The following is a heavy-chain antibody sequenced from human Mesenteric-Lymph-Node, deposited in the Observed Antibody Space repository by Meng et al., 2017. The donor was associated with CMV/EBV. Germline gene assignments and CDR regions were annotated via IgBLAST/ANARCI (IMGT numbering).Heavy chain of an antibody. D-gene: IGHD4-17*01. CDR2: VSYSGSP. J-gene: IGHJ3*02. CDR1: GASVSSSPYY. Sequence: GASVSSSPYYWGWIRQPPGRGLEWIGCVSYSGSPYSSPSRKSRVTISVDTSKNQFSLKLSSVTAADTAVYYCAKTPVTTTSADAFDIWGRGTMVTVSS. V-gene: IGHV4-39*01. CDR3: AKTPVTTTSADAFDI.